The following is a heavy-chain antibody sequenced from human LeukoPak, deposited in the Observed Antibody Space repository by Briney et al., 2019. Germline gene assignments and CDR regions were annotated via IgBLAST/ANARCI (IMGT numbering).Heavy chain of an antibody. D-gene: IGHD2-2*02. Sequence: SETLSLTCTVSGGSISSGDYYWSWIRQPPGKSLEWIGYIYYSGSTYYNPSLKSRVTISVDTSKNQFSLKLSSVTAADTAVYYCARWCTSCYTIQTWGQGTLVTVSS. J-gene: IGHJ5*02. V-gene: IGHV4-30-4*08. CDR2: IYYSGST. CDR3: ARWCTSCYTIQT. CDR1: GGSISSGDYY.